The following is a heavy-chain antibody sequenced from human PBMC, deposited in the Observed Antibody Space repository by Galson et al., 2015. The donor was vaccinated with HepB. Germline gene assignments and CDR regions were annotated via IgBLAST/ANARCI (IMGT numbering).Heavy chain of an antibody. CDR2: FDPEDGET. D-gene: IGHD6-19*01. CDR1: GYTLTELS. V-gene: IGHV1-24*01. Sequence: SVKVSCKVSGYTLTELSMHWVRQAPGKGLEWMGGFDPEDGETIYAQKFQGRVTMTEDTSTDTAYMELSSLRSEDTAVYYCATDRTSGSGWLQVTPGFDYWGQGTLVTVSS. CDR3: ATDRTSGSGWLQVTPGFDY. J-gene: IGHJ4*02.